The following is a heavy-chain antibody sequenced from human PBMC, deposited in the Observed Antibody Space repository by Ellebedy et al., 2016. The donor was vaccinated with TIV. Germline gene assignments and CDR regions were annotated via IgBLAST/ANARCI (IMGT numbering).Heavy chain of an antibody. Sequence: SETLSLTCTVSGGSISSYYWSWIRQPPGKGLEWIGYIYHSGSTYYNPSLKSRVTISVDRSKNQFSLKLSSVTAADTAVYYCARGETTVVTHWGQGTLVTVSS. D-gene: IGHD4-23*01. V-gene: IGHV4-59*12. CDR3: ARGETTVVTH. J-gene: IGHJ4*02. CDR1: GGSISSYY. CDR2: IYHSGST.